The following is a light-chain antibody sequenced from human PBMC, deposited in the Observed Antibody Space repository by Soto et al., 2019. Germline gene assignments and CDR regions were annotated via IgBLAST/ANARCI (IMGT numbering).Light chain of an antibody. J-gene: IGKJ4*01. CDR3: QQYGTLPPT. CDR2: GAS. Sequence: EFVLTQSPGTLSLSPGERATLSCRASQTVSNTYLAWYQQKSGQAPKFLIYGASNRATGIPDRFSGRGSGTDFTLTISRLEPEDFAVYYCQQYGTLPPTFGGGTKVEI. CDR1: QTVSNTY. V-gene: IGKV3-20*01.